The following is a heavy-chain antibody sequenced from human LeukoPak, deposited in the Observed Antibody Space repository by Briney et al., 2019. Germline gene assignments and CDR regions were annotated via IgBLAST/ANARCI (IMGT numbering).Heavy chain of an antibody. D-gene: IGHD3-3*01. CDR3: SRGGFSHCFDI. V-gene: IGHV3-74*01. CDR1: GFTFTSYW. CDR2: ISNDGSDT. Sequence: PGGSLRLSCAASGFTFTSYWMHWVRQAPGKGLVWVSRISNDGSDTIYADSVKGRFTISRDNAKNSLNLEMNSLRAEDTAVYYFSRGGFSHCFDIWGPGTLVAVSS. J-gene: IGHJ3*02.